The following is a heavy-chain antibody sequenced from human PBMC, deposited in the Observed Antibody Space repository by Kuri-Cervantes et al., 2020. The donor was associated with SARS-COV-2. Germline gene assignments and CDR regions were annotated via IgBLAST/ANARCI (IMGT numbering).Heavy chain of an antibody. V-gene: IGHV4-39*01. CDR2: IYYSGST. Sequence: SETLSRTSTVSGGSISSSSYYWGVIRQPPGKGLEWIGGIYYSGSTYYNPSLKSRVTISVDTSKNQFSLKLSSVTAADTAVYYCARPGKGNYYYYYMDVWGKGTTVTVSS. J-gene: IGHJ6*03. CDR1: GGSISSSSYY. CDR3: ARPGKGNYYYYYMDV.